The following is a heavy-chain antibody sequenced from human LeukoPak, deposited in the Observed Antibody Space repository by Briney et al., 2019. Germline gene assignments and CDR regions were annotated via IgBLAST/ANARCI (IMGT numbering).Heavy chain of an antibody. D-gene: IGHD3-22*01. CDR1: GGSISSSNW. J-gene: IGHJ4*02. Sequence: SETLSLTCAVSGGSISSSNWWSWVRQPPGKGLEWIGEIYHSGSTNYNPSLKSRVTISVDKSKNQFSLRLSSVTAADTAVYYCARQNFDSSGHEYWGQGTLVTVSS. V-gene: IGHV4-4*02. CDR3: ARQNFDSSGHEY. CDR2: IYHSGST.